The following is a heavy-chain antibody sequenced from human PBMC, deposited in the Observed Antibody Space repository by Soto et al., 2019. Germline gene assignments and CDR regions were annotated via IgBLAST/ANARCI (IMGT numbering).Heavy chain of an antibody. CDR1: GGSFSGYY. CDR3: ARGLHYSNYVDYYYYGMDV. Sequence: SETLSLTCAVYGGSFSGYYWSWIRQPPGKGLEWIGEINHSGSTNYNPSLKSRVTISVDTSKNQFSLKLSSVTAADTAVYYCARGLHYSNYVDYYYYGMDVWGQGTTVTVSS. V-gene: IGHV4-34*01. CDR2: INHSGST. J-gene: IGHJ6*02. D-gene: IGHD4-4*01.